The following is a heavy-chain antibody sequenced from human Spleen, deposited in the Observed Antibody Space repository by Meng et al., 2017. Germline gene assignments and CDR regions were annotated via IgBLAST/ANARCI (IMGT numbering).Heavy chain of an antibody. D-gene: IGHD3-3*01. Sequence: SETLSLTCAVYGGSFSGYYWSWIRQPPGKGLEWIGEINHSGSTNYNPSLKSRVTISVDTSKNQFSLKLSSVTAADTAVYYCAKGYYYDFWSGYPGGHYGMDVWGQGTTVTVSS. CDR1: GGSFSGYY. CDR3: AKGYYYDFWSGYPGGHYGMDV. V-gene: IGHV4-34*01. J-gene: IGHJ6*02. CDR2: INHSGST.